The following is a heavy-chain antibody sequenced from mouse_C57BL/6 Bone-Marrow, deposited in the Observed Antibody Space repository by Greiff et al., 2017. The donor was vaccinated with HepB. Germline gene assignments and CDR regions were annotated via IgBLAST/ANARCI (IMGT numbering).Heavy chain of an antibody. Sequence: EVKLVESGGGLVQPGASLRFSCAASGFTFTDYYMSWVRQPPGKAPEWLALISNKANGYTTEYTAPVKGRFTISRDNSQNTLYLQMNTLRAEDSATYYCVGAITTVVATDYWGQGTTLTVSS. J-gene: IGHJ2*01. V-gene: IGHV7-4*01. CDR1: GFTFTDYY. D-gene: IGHD1-1*01. CDR2: ISNKANGYTT. CDR3: VGAITTVVATDY.